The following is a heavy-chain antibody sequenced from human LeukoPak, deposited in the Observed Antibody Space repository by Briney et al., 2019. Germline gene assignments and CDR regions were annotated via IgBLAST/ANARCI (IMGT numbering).Heavy chain of an antibody. J-gene: IGHJ4*02. CDR3: ARATDEYSSSFLDY. D-gene: IGHD6-13*01. V-gene: IGHV1-2*02. Sequence: GASVKVSCKASGYTFTGYYMHWVRQAPGQGLEWMGWINPNSGGTNYAQKFQGRVTMTRDTSISTAYMELSRLRSDDTAVYYCARATDEYSSSFLDYWGQGTLVTVSS. CDR2: INPNSGGT. CDR1: GYTFTGYY.